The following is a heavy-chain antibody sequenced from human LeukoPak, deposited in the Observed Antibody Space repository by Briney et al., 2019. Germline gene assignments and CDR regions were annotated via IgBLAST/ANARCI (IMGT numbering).Heavy chain of an antibody. D-gene: IGHD2-2*01. V-gene: IGHV3-9*01. J-gene: IGHJ6*03. CDR3: AKGKGCSSTSCSTRGYYYYMDV. CDR1: GFTFDDYA. CDR2: ISWNSGSI. Sequence: GRSLRLSCAASGFTFDDYAMHWVRQAPGKGLESVSGISWNSGSIGYADSVKGRFTISRDNAKNSLYLQMNSLRAEDTALYYCAKGKGCSSTSCSTRGYYYYMDVWGKGTTVTVSS.